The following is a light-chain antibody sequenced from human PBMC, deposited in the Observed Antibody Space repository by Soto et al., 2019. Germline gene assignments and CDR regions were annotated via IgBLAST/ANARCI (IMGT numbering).Light chain of an antibody. J-gene: IGLJ1*01. V-gene: IGLV2-14*01. Sequence: VLTQPASVSGSPGQAITISCSGSSSDVGAHNFVSWYQHHPGKAPKLMIYEVSNRPSGVSNRFSGSKSGNTASLTISGLQAEDEADYYCNSYTSSNTYVFGSGTKVTVL. CDR3: NSYTSSNTYV. CDR1: SSDVGAHNF. CDR2: EVS.